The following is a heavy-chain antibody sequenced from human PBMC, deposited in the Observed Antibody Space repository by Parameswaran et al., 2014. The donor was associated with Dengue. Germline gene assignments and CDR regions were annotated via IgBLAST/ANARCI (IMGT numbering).Heavy chain of an antibody. CDR2: IYYSGRT. D-gene: IGHD3-10*01. Sequence: VRQAPGKGLEWIGYIYYSGRTNYNPSLKSRVTISVDTSKNQFSLKLSSVTAADTAVYYCAATYYYGSGSYPFDYWGQGTLVTVSS. CDR3: AATYYYGSGSYPFDY. V-gene: IGHV4-59*01. J-gene: IGHJ4*02.